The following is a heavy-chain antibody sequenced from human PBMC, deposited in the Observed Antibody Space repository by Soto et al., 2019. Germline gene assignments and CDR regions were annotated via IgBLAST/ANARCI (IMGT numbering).Heavy chain of an antibody. J-gene: IGHJ1*01. CDR1: GFSFSSYW. D-gene: IGHD2-2*01. CDR3: GKGVPAATRYFQH. V-gene: IGHV3-74*01. Sequence: VQLVESGGGLVQPGGSLRLSCAASGFSFSSYWMHWVRHAPGKGLGWVSRINSDGSSATYADSVKGRFTISSDNDKNTMYLQMNSLTTEDTAVYYCGKGVPAATRYFQHWGQGTLVTVSS. CDR2: INSDGSSA.